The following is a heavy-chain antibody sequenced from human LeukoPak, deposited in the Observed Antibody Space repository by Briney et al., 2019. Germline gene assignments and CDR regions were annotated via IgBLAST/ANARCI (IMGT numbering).Heavy chain of an antibody. CDR2: INPNGGGT. D-gene: IGHD6-13*01. CDR3: AVELISSWYDY. Sequence: GASVKVSCKASGYTFTGYYMHWVRQAPGQGLERMGWINPNGGGTNYAQKFQGRVTMTRDTSISTAYMELSRLRSDDTAVYYCAVELISSWYDYWGQGTLVTVSS. CDR1: GYTFTGYY. V-gene: IGHV1-2*02. J-gene: IGHJ4*02.